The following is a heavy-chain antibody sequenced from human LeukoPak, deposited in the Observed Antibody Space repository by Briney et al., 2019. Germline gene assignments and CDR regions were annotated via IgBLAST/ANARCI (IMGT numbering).Heavy chain of an antibody. V-gene: IGHV5-51*01. J-gene: IGHJ4*02. D-gene: IGHD3-22*01. CDR1: GYSFTSYW. CDR3: ARRRYYYDSSGYPMYYFDY. Sequence: GESLKVSCKGSGYSFTSYWIGWVRQMPGKGLEWMGIIYPGDSDTRYSPSFQGQVTISADKSISTAYLQWSSLKASDTAMYYCARRRYYYDSSGYPMYYFDYWGQGTLVAVSS. CDR2: IYPGDSDT.